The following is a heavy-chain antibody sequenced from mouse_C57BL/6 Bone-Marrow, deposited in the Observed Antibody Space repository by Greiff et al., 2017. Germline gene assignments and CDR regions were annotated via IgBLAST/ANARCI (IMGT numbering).Heavy chain of an antibody. CDR2: IYPRSGNT. Sequence: VQVVESGAELARPGASVKLSCKASGYTFTSYGISWVKQRTGQGLEWIGEIYPRSGNTYYNEKFKGKATLTADKSSSTAYMELRSLTSEDSAVYFCASRGPTVVATRSPYWYFDVWGTGTTVTVSS. D-gene: IGHD1-1*01. V-gene: IGHV1-81*01. J-gene: IGHJ1*03. CDR3: ASRGPTVVATRSPYWYFDV. CDR1: GYTFTSYG.